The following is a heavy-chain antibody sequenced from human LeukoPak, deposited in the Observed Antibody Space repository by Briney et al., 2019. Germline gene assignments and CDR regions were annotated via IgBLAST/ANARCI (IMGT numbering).Heavy chain of an antibody. CDR2: IYHSGST. J-gene: IGHJ4*02. V-gene: IGHV4-38-2*02. CDR3: ARSHVAFWSFDY. D-gene: IGHD3-3*01. Sequence: SQTLSLTCTVSGYSISSGYYWGWIRQPPGKGLEWIGSIYHSGSTYYNPSLKSRVTISVDTSKNQFSLKLSSVTAADTAVYYCARSHVAFWSFDYWGQGTRVTVSS. CDR1: GYSISSGYY.